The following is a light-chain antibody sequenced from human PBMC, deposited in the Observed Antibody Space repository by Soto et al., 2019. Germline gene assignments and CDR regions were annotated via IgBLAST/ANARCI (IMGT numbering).Light chain of an antibody. J-gene: IGKJ1*01. V-gene: IGKV3-15*01. Sequence: EIVMTQSPSSRSLSPVGIATLSCRASQSVSSNLAWYQQKPGQAPSLLIFGASTRATGIPARFSGSGSGTEFTLNISSLQSEDFAVYYCQHYNNWPPGTFGQGTKVDIK. CDR3: QHYNNWPPGT. CDR2: GAS. CDR1: QSVSSN.